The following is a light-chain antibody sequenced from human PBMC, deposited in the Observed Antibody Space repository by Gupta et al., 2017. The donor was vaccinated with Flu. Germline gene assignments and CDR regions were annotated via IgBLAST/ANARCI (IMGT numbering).Light chain of an antibody. J-gene: IGLJ2*01. Sequence: QSVLTQPPSASGTPGQRVAISCSGSSSNIGSNTVNWFQQVPGTAPKLLIYSNNQRPSGVPDRFSGSKSGTSASLAIXGXQAEDGXHYYCAAWDDSLHAWILGGGTKLTVL. CDR2: SNN. CDR3: AAWDDSLHAWI. V-gene: IGLV1-44*01. CDR1: SSNIGSNT.